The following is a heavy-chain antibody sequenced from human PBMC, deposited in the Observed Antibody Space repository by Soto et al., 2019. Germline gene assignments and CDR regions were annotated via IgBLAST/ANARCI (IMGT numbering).Heavy chain of an antibody. CDR1: GDSISSSNYY. Sequence: SETLSLTCTVSGDSISSSNYYWGWIRQPPGKGLEWIANIYYSGITYCNPSLKSRVAISVDTSKNQFSLKLSSVSAADTAIYYCARPHRGYYKWFDPWGQGTLVTVS. V-gene: IGHV4-39*01. CDR3: ARPHRGYYKWFDP. CDR2: IYYSGIT. D-gene: IGHD3-22*01. J-gene: IGHJ5*02.